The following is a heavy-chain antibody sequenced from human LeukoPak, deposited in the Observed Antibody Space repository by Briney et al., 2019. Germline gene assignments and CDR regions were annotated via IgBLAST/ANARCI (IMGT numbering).Heavy chain of an antibody. D-gene: IGHD3-16*01. CDR1: GFTFSNYA. CDR2: IDSGGGT. J-gene: IGHJ4*02. CDR3: AKGPQGD. V-gene: IGHV3-23*01. Sequence: GGSLRLSCAASGFTFSNYAMNWVRQAPGKGLEWVSAIDSGGGTYYADSVKGRFTISRDNSKNTLYLQLNSLRAEDAAVYYCAKGPQGDWGQGALVTVSS.